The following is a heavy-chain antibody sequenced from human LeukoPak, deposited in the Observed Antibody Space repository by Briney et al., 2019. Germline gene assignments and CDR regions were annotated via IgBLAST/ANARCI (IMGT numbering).Heavy chain of an antibody. D-gene: IGHD2-15*01. Sequence: WETLSLTCAVYGGSFSGYYWSWIRQPPGKGLEWIGEINHSGSTNYNPSLKSRVTISVDTSKNQFSLKLSSVTAADTAVYYCARGKIVVVVAALAFDIWGQRTIVTDSS. CDR3: ARGKIVVVVAALAFDI. CDR1: GGSFSGYY. V-gene: IGHV4-34*01. CDR2: INHSGST. J-gene: IGHJ3*02.